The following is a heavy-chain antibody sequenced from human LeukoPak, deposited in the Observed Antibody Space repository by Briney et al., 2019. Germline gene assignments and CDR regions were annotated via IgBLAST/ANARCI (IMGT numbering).Heavy chain of an antibody. V-gene: IGHV1-69*06. CDR1: GGTFSSYA. CDR2: IIPIFGTA. D-gene: IGHD1-20*01. Sequence: EASVKVSCKASGGTFSSYAISWVRQATGQGLEWMGGIIPIFGTANYAQKFQGRVTITADKSTSTAYMELSSLRSEDTAVYYCASPQGTNWNDGDAFDIWGQGTMVTVSS. J-gene: IGHJ3*02. CDR3: ASPQGTNWNDGDAFDI.